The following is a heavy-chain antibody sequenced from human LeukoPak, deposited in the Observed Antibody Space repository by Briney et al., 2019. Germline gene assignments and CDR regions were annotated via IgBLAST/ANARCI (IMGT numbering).Heavy chain of an antibody. CDR1: GYTFTSYG. V-gene: IGHV1-69*13. Sequence: ASVKVSCKASGYTFTSYGISWVRQAPGQGLEWMGGIIPIFGTANYAQKFQGRVTITADESTSTAYMELSSLRSEDTAVYYCASLPPYSGYDTAPDYFDYWGQGTLVTVSS. CDR3: ASLPPYSGYDTAPDYFDY. CDR2: IIPIFGTA. J-gene: IGHJ4*02. D-gene: IGHD5-12*01.